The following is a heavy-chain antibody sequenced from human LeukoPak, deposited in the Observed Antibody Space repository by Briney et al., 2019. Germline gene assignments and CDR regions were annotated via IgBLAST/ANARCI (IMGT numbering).Heavy chain of an antibody. Sequence: GASVKVSCKASGYTFTGYYMHWVRQAPGQGLEWMGWINPNSGGTNYAQKFQGRVTMTRDTSISTAYMELSRLRSDDTAVYCCARERGEHCSCGSCYGYYYYGMDVWGQGTTVTVSS. D-gene: IGHD2-15*01. J-gene: IGHJ6*02. CDR2: INPNSGGT. CDR1: GYTFTGYY. V-gene: IGHV1-2*02. CDR3: ARERGEHCSCGSCYGYYYYGMDV.